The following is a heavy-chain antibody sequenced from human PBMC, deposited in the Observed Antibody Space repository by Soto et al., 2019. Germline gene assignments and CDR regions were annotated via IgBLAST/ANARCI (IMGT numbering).Heavy chain of an antibody. CDR2: MNPNSGNT. J-gene: IGHJ4*02. CDR3: TILGELSPTSFDY. V-gene: IGHV1-8*01. CDR1: GYMFTSYD. Sequence: QVQLVQSGAEVKKPGASVKVSCKASGYMFTSYDINWVRQAPGQGLEWMGWMNPNSGNTGYAPKFQGRVTMTRNTSISTACMELSSLRSEDTAVYYCTILGELSPTSFDYWGQGTLVTVSS. D-gene: IGHD3-16*02.